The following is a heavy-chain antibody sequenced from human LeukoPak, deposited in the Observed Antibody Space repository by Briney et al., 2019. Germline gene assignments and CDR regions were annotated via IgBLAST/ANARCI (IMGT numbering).Heavy chain of an antibody. V-gene: IGHV1-69*13. CDR2: IIPIVGTT. Sequence: SVKVSCKASGGTFSSYAFSWVRQAPGQGLEWMGGIIPIVGTTNYAQMFQGRVTITADESTSTAYMELSSLRSEDTAVYYCARETGSAVGSTDFDYWGQGTLVTVSS. D-gene: IGHD4-17*01. J-gene: IGHJ4*02. CDR3: ARETGSAVGSTDFDY. CDR1: GGTFSSYA.